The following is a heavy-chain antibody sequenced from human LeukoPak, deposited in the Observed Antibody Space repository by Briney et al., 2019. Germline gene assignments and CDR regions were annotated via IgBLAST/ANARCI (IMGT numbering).Heavy chain of an antibody. CDR3: ATSYDRSGYYYYFDF. CDR1: GGSISSYY. Sequence: SETLSLTCTVSGGSISSYYWSWIRQPPGKGLEWVGYISTSGGTNYNPPLRSRVIISVDTPNNQFSLRLSSVTAADTAVYYCATSYDRSGYYYYFDFWGQGTLVTVSS. J-gene: IGHJ4*02. V-gene: IGHV4-4*09. D-gene: IGHD3-22*01. CDR2: ISTSGGT.